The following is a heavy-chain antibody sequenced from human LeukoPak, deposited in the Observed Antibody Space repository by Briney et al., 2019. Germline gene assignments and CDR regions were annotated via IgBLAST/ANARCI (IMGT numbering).Heavy chain of an antibody. V-gene: IGHV4-61*02. Sequence: SQTLSLTCTVSGGSITSGSYYWTWIRQPAGKGLEWIGRIYVSGSTSYNPSLKSRVTISIDTSKNQFSLKLSSVTAADTAMYYCAREYSFSFDFWGQGTLVTVSS. CDR2: IYVSGST. D-gene: IGHD6-13*01. J-gene: IGHJ4*02. CDR1: GGSITSGSYY. CDR3: AREYSFSFDF.